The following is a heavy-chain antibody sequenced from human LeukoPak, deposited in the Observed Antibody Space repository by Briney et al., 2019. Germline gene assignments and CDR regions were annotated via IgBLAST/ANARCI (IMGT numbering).Heavy chain of an antibody. CDR1: GGSFSDYY. J-gene: IGHJ4*02. CDR3: ATDSNWGFFD. Sequence: ETLSLTCAVYGGSFSDYYWSWVRQAPGKGLEWVGRILRITEGGTTDYAAPVKGRFTISRDDSKTTLYLQMNSLKTEDTAVYYCATDSNWGFFDWGQGTLVTVSP. V-gene: IGHV3-15*01. CDR2: ILRITEGGTT. D-gene: IGHD7-27*01.